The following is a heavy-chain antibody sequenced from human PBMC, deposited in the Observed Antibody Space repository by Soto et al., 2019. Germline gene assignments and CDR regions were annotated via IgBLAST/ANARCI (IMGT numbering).Heavy chain of an antibody. V-gene: IGHV1-18*01. J-gene: IGHJ4*02. CDR1: GHTSRNNG. CDR2: INANTGAT. Sequence: QVRLVQSGAEVGQPGASVKVSCKASGHTSRNNGISWVRQAPGQGLEWMGFINANTGATNYARKFRGRLTLTTDTFTRTVDMELRSLRSDDTAVYYRGRDEDQGDQRFLYYWGQGTLVTVSS. D-gene: IGHD3-16*01. CDR3: GRDEDQGDQRFLYY.